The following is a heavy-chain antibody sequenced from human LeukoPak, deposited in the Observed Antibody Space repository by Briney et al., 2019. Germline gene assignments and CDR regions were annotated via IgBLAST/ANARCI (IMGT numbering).Heavy chain of an antibody. V-gene: IGHV4-4*02. J-gene: IGHJ4*02. CDR1: GGSIDSTNY. CDR2: IAHDGTR. D-gene: IGHD3-10*01. CDR3: ARRGSVWPHPLWSTGYFDY. Sequence: PSGTLSLTCGVSGGSIDSTNYWSWVRQAPGKGLEWIGEIAHDGTRNYNPSLRSRVAMSFDRANNYFSLSLTAVTAADTAVYYCARRGSVWPHPLWSTGYFDYWGQGTLVTVSS.